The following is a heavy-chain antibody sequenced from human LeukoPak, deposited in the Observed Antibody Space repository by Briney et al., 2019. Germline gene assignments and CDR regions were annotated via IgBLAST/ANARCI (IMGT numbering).Heavy chain of an antibody. J-gene: IGHJ4*02. V-gene: IGHV3-23*01. D-gene: IGHD1-1*01. CDR2: IGVSGDSR. CDR1: GFTFSTYA. CDR3: TKRRGTFDY. Sequence: GGSLRLSCAASGFTFSTYAMTWVRQAPGKGLEWVSVIGVSGDSRNYADSVKGRFTISRDNSKNTLYLQMNSLRAEDTAVYYCTKRRGTFDYWGQGTLVTVSS.